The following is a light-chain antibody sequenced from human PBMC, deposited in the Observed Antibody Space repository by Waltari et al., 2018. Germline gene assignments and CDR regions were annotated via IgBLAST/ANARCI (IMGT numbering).Light chain of an antibody. J-gene: IGKJ4*01. CDR3: QQYNSYSLLS. Sequence: DIKMTQSPSTLSASVGDRVIFSCRASQSISKWLAWYQQKPGKAPKLLIYKASTLASGVPSRFSGSGSGTEFTLTISSLQPEDFATYYCQQYNSYSLLSFGGGTKVEIK. V-gene: IGKV1-5*03. CDR1: QSISKW. CDR2: KAS.